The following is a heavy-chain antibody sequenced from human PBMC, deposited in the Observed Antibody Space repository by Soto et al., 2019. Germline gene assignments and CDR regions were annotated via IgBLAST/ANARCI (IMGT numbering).Heavy chain of an antibody. Sequence: ASVKVSCKASGYTFTSYHIPWVRQAPGGGLEWLGIINPSGGSTTYRQKFQGRVTMTRDTSTSTVYMELSSLTSEDTAVYYCVRGHYYDSSGQGGYWGQGTPVTVSS. CDR2: INPSGGST. J-gene: IGHJ4*02. V-gene: IGHV1-46*03. CDR3: VRGHYYDSSGQGGY. D-gene: IGHD3-22*01. CDR1: GYTFTSYH.